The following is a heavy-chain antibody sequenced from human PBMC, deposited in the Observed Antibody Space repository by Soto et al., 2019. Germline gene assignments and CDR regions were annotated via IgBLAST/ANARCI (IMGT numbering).Heavy chain of an antibody. CDR1: GGTFSSYA. CDR2: IIPIFGTA. CDR3: AGHSSGVPGYYYGMDV. Sequence: QVPLVQSGAEVKRPGSSVKVSCKASGGTFSSYAISWVRQAPGQGLEWMGGIIPIFGTADYAQKFQGRVPITAGESTSTAYMELSSLRSEDTAVYYCAGHSSGVPGYYYGMDVWGQGTTVTVSS. D-gene: IGHD3-22*01. V-gene: IGHV1-69*12. J-gene: IGHJ6*02.